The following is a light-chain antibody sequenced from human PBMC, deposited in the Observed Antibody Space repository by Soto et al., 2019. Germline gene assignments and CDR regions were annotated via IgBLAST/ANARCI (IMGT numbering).Light chain of an antibody. CDR2: EAS. CDR1: QSVSST. V-gene: IGKV3D-20*02. CDR3: QQYNNWPPWT. J-gene: IGKJ1*01. Sequence: EIVLTQSPATLSLSPGERATLSCRASQSVSSTYVAWYQQKPGQTPNLLIYEASTRATGIPDRFSGSGSETEFTLTISSLQSEDYAIYYCQQYNNWPPWTFGQGTKVDIK.